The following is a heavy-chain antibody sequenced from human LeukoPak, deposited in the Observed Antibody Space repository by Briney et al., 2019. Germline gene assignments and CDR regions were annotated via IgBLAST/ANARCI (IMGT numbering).Heavy chain of an antibody. J-gene: IGHJ3*02. CDR2: IKQSGSET. Sequence: GGSLRLSCAASGFTFSSYWMSWVRQAPGKGLEWVSNIKQSGSETYYVDSVKGRFTISRDNAKNSLSLQMNSLRVEDTAVYYCARSPPLWNGDAFDICGQGTMVTVSS. CDR1: GFTFSSYW. CDR3: ARSPPLWNGDAFDI. D-gene: IGHD1-1*01. V-gene: IGHV3-7*03.